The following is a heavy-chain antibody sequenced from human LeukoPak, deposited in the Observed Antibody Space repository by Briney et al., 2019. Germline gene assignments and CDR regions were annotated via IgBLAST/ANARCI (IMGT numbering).Heavy chain of an antibody. V-gene: IGHV1-2*04. D-gene: IGHD5-12*01. CDR1: GYTFTGYH. J-gene: IGHJ5*02. Sequence: ASVKVSCKASGYTFTGYHMHWVRQAPRQGLEWMGWINPNSGGTNYAQKFQGWVTMTRDTSISTAYMELSRLRSDDTAVYYCARGVGWLRTNNWFDPWGQGTLVTVSS. CDR2: INPNSGGT. CDR3: ARGVGWLRTNNWFDP.